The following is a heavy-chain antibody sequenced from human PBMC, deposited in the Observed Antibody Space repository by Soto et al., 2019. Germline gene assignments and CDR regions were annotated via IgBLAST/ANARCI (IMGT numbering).Heavy chain of an antibody. CDR2: IYYSGST. CDR1: GGSISSYY. V-gene: IGHV4-59*01. Sequence: PSETLSLTCTVSGGSISSYYWSWIRQPPGKGLEWIGYIYYSGSTNYNPSLKSRVTISVDTSKNQFSLKLSSVTAADTAVYYCARDLRDGYSTFDYWGQGTLVTVSS. J-gene: IGHJ4*02. D-gene: IGHD4-4*01. CDR3: ARDLRDGYSTFDY.